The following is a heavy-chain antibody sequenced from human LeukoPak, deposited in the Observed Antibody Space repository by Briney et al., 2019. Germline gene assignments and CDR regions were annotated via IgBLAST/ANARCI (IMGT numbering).Heavy chain of an antibody. CDR3: AKDFAFGSSWYSGFDL. J-gene: IGHJ2*01. CDR1: GFTFDDYA. CDR2: ISWNSGSI. D-gene: IGHD6-13*01. Sequence: GGSLRLSCAASGFTFDDYAMHWVRQAPGKGLEWVSGISWNSGSIGYADSVKGRFTISRDNAKNSLYLQMNSLRAEDTALYYCAKDFAFGSSWYSGFDLRGRGTLVTVSS. V-gene: IGHV3-9*01.